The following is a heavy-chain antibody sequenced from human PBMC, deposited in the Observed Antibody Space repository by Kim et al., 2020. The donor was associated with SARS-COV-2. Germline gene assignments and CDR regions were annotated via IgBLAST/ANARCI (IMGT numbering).Heavy chain of an antibody. CDR1: GFTFSSYG. D-gene: IGHD1-26*01. Sequence: GGSLRLSCAASGFTFSSYGMHWVRQAPGKGLEWVAVIWYDGSNKYYADSVKGRFTISRDTSKNTLYLQMTSLRAEDTAVYYCARDIPLGELDAFDIWGQG. V-gene: IGHV3-33*01. CDR3: ARDIPLGELDAFDI. CDR2: IWYDGSNK. J-gene: IGHJ3*02.